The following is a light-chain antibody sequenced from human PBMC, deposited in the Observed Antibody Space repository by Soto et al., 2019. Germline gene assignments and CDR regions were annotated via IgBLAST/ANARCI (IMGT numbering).Light chain of an antibody. J-gene: IGKJ5*01. Sequence: DIQMTQSPATLSASVGDRVTITCRASQNIYTWLAWYQQKPGKAPKLLIYEASSLETGVPSRFSGSGSGTDFTLTISSLEPEDFAVYYCQQRGEWPPGATFGQGTRLEIK. CDR2: EAS. V-gene: IGKV1-5*03. CDR3: QQRGEWPPGAT. CDR1: QNIYTW.